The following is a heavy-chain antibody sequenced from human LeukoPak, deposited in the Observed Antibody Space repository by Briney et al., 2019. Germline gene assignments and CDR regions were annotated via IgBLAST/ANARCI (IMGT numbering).Heavy chain of an antibody. CDR1: GFTFSSYA. V-gene: IGHV3-30*04. Sequence: GGSLRLSCAASGFTFSSYAMHWVRQAPGKGLEWVAVISYDGRNKYYADSVKGRFTISRDNSKNTLYLQMNSLRAEDTAVYYCARDQIVPAAIPTFDYWGQGTLVTVSS. CDR3: ARDQIVPAAIPTFDY. D-gene: IGHD2-2*01. CDR2: ISYDGRNK. J-gene: IGHJ4*02.